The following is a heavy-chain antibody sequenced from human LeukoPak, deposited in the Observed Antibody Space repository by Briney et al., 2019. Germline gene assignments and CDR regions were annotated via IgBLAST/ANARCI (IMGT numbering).Heavy chain of an antibody. CDR3: ARRKRRAVAGSTDDY. J-gene: IGHJ4*02. CDR1: GGSMNSSSYY. Sequence: PSETLSLTCTVSGGSMNSSSYYWGWIRQPPGKGLEWIGNIYYSGTTYYNPSLKSRVTISVDTSKIQFSLKLSSVTAADTAVYYCARRKRRAVAGSTDDYWGQGTLVTVSS. D-gene: IGHD6-19*01. CDR2: IYYSGTT. V-gene: IGHV4-39*01.